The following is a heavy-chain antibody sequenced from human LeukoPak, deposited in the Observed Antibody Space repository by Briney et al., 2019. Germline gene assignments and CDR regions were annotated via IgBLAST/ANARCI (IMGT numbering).Heavy chain of an antibody. Sequence: SETLSLTCTVSGGSISTYYWSWIRQPPGKGLEWIGYVYYTGSTNSNPSLKSRVIISVDTSKNQFSLKLSSVTAADTAVYYCARDLRGLDTRAFDIWGQGTMVTVSS. D-gene: IGHD3-22*01. J-gene: IGHJ3*02. CDR3: ARDLRGLDTRAFDI. CDR1: GGSISTYY. CDR2: VYYTGST. V-gene: IGHV4-59*12.